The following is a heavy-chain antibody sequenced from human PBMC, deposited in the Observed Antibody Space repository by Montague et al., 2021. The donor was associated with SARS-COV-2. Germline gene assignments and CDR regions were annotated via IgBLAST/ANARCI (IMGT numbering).Heavy chain of an antibody. CDR2: ISISGRT. CDR1: GGSISSGSYY. CDR3: ARDIAVAGLFDY. Sequence: TLSLTCTFTGGSISSGSYYSSWIRPPAGAGLEWIGRISISGRTKDNPSLKSRVTISVDTSKNQFSLKLSSVTAADTAVYYCARDIAVAGLFDYWGQGTLLTVSS. V-gene: IGHV4-61*02. J-gene: IGHJ4*02. D-gene: IGHD6-19*01.